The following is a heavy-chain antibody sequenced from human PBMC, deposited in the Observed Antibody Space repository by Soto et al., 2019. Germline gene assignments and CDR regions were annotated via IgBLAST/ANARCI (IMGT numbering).Heavy chain of an antibody. Sequence: KTSETLSLTCAVYGGSFSGYYWSWIRQPPGKGLEWIGEINHSGSTNYNPSLKSRVTISVDTSKNQFSLKLSSVTAADTAVYYCARGGRVINRFDPWGQGTLVTVSS. D-gene: IGHD3-9*01. CDR1: GGSFSGYY. CDR2: INHSGST. CDR3: ARGGRVINRFDP. V-gene: IGHV4-34*01. J-gene: IGHJ5*02.